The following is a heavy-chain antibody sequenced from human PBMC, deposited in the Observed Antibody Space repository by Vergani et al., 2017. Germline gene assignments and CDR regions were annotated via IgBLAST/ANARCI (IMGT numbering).Heavy chain of an antibody. Sequence: QVQLVQSGAEVKKPGSSVKVSCKASGGTFSSYAISWVRQAPGQGLEWMGRIIPILGIANYAQKFQGRVTITADKSTSTAYMELSSLRSEDTAVYYCARDLVSGWYRRYFDLWGRGTLVTVSS. J-gene: IGHJ2*01. CDR1: GGTFSSYA. D-gene: IGHD6-19*01. CDR2: IIPILGIA. V-gene: IGHV1-69*04. CDR3: ARDLVSGWYRRYFDL.